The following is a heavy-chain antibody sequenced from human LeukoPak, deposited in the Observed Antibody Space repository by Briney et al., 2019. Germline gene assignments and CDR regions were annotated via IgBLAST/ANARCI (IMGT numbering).Heavy chain of an antibody. D-gene: IGHD6-19*01. CDR2: ISGSGGST. V-gene: IGHV3-23*01. Sequence: GGSLRLSCAASGFTFSSYAMSWVRQAPGKGLEWVSAISGSGGSTYYADSVKGRFTISRDNSKNTLYLQMNSLRAEDTAVYYCAECPREAGRFDYWGQGTLVTVSS. CDR3: AECPREAGRFDY. J-gene: IGHJ4*02. CDR1: GFTFSSYA.